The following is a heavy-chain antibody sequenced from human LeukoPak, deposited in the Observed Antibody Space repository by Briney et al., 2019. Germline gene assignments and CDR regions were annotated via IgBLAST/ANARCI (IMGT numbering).Heavy chain of an antibody. V-gene: IGHV4-59*01. CDR2: IYYSGST. CDR3: ARVPVRGVPILPLSWFDP. D-gene: IGHD2-8*01. J-gene: IGHJ5*02. Sequence: PSETLSLTCTVSGGSISSYYWSWIRQPPGKGLEWIGYIYYSGSTNYNPSLKSRVTISVDTSKNQFSLKLSSVTAADTAVYYCARVPVRGVPILPLSWFDPWGQGTLVTVSS. CDR1: GGSISSYY.